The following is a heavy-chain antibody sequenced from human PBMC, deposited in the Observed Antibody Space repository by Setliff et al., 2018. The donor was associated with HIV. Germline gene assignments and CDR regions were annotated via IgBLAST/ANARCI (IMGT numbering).Heavy chain of an antibody. CDR1: GFTLSGSG. Sequence: PGGSLRLSCEASGFTLSGSGMHWARQAPGKGLEWVAVIYSDGNNGKYGGDEHYGDSVKGRFTISRDNAKNTLYLQMNSLRAEDTAVYYCARYGGTVTREFDLWGQGTLVTVSS. J-gene: IGHJ5*02. V-gene: IGHV3-33*01. CDR2: IYSDGNNGKYGGDE. CDR3: ARYGGTVTREFDL. D-gene: IGHD4-17*01.